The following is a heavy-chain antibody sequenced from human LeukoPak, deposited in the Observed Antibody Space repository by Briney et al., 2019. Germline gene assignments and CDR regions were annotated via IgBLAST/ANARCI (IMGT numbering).Heavy chain of an antibody. CDR3: AQIPRDYDCSGYQSYFAY. V-gene: IGHV3-23*01. Sequence: PGGSLRLSCAASGFIFSTYVMSWVRQAPGKGLEWVSAVSRSGANTYYADSVKGRFTISRDNSKNTVHLQMNSLSAEDTAVYYCAQIPRDYDCSGYQSYFAYWGQGTLVAVSS. CDR2: VSRSGANT. CDR1: GFIFSTYV. J-gene: IGHJ4*02. D-gene: IGHD3-22*01.